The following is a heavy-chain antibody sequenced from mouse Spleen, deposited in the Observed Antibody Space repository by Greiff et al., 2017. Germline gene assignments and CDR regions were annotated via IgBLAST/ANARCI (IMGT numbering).Heavy chain of an antibody. CDR1: GFTFSSYA. CDR2: ISSGGGNT. Sequence: EVMLVESGGGLVKLGGSLKLSCAASGFTFSSYAMSWVRQTPEKRLEWVATISSGGGNTYYPDSVKGRFTISRDNAKNTLYLQMSSLKSEDTAMYYCARETTFDYWGQGTTLTVSS. D-gene: IGHD2-1*01. J-gene: IGHJ2*01. CDR3: ARETTFDY. V-gene: IGHV5-9*01.